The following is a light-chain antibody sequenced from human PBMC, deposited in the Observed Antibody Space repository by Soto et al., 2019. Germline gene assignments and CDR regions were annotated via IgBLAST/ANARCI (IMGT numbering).Light chain of an antibody. V-gene: IGKV3-15*01. CDR1: QSVGSN. J-gene: IGKJ3*01. CDR3: QQDTNWPG. Sequence: EIVMTQSPATLSVSPGERATLSCRASQSVGSNLAWYQQKPGQAPRLLIYGASTRATGIPARFSGSGSGTEFPLTSSSLKSEDFAVYYFQQDTNWPGFGPGTKVDIK. CDR2: GAS.